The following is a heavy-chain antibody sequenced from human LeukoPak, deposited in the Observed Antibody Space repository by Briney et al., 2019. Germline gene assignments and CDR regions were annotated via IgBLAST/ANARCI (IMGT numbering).Heavy chain of an antibody. CDR3: APPVEWPWGY. Sequence: SETLSLTCTVSGGSISSSSYYWGWIRQPPGKGLEWIGSIYYSGSTYYNPSLKSRVTISVDTSKNQFSLKLSSVTAADTAVYYCAPPVEWPWGYWGQGTLVTVSS. V-gene: IGHV4-39*01. CDR1: GGSISSSSYY. D-gene: IGHD3-3*01. J-gene: IGHJ4*02. CDR2: IYYSGST.